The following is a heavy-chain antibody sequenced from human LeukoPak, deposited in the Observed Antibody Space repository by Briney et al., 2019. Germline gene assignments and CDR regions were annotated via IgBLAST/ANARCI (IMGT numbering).Heavy chain of an antibody. Sequence: QAGRSLRLSCAASGFTFSSYAMHWVRQAPGKGLEWVAVISYDGSNKYYADSVKGRFTISRDNSKNTLYLQMNSLRAEDTAVYYCARDHLYGDYGKAWGQGTLVTVSS. J-gene: IGHJ5*02. CDR3: ARDHLYGDYGKA. D-gene: IGHD4-17*01. CDR2: ISYDGSNK. V-gene: IGHV3-30-3*01. CDR1: GFTFSSYA.